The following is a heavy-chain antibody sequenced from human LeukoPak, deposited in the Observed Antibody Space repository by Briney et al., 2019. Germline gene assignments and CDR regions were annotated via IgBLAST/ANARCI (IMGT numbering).Heavy chain of an antibody. CDR3: SRGPEWPTPGSFDL. CDR1: RGSFKNSD. J-gene: IGHJ2*01. V-gene: IGHV4-59*01. Sequence: SETLSLTCTVSRGSFKNSDWTWIPQPPGKGLEWIGYIYSTGSTNYNPSLNSRVTISVDTSKNMFSLNLRSATAADTAVYYCSRGPEWPTPGSFDLWGRGTLVTVSS. CDR2: IYSTGST. D-gene: IGHD3-3*01.